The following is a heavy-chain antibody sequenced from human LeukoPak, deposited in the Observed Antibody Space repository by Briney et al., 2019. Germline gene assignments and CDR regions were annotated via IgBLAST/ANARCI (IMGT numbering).Heavy chain of an antibody. Sequence: SETLSLTCTVSSGSISTSNYYWGWVRQPPGKALEWIGNIFYSGSTYYSPSLKSRVTISLDTSRNQFSLKLSSVTAADTAVYYCARLGRDIVVVVAAKNWFDPWGQGTLVTVSS. CDR2: IFYSGST. CDR3: ARLGRDIVVVVAAKNWFDP. D-gene: IGHD2-15*01. J-gene: IGHJ5*02. CDR1: SGSISTSNYY. V-gene: IGHV4-39*01.